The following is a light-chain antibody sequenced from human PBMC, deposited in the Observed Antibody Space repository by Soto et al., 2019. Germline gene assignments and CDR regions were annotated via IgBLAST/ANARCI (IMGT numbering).Light chain of an antibody. CDR3: QQRSNWPPYT. Sequence: EIVLTQSPATLSLSPGERATLSCRASQSVSSYLAWYQQKPGLAPGLLIYDASNRATGIPARFSGSGSGTDFTLTISSLEPEDFAVYYCQQRSNWPPYTFGQGTKLEIK. J-gene: IGKJ2*01. V-gene: IGKV3-11*01. CDR1: QSVSSY. CDR2: DAS.